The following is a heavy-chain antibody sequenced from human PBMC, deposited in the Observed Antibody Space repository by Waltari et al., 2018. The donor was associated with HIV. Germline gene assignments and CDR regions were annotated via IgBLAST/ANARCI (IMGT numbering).Heavy chain of an antibody. D-gene: IGHD3-3*01. V-gene: IGHV3-7*01. CDR3: ARDFWSGYSLYLDQ. Sequence: EVQLVESGGGLVQPGGSLRLSCAAAGFTFSGYWMSWVRQGPGKGLEWVAKIKQDGSEKDYVDSVKGRFTISRDNAKNSLFLQMNYLRAEDTAVYYCARDFWSGYSLYLDQWGQGILVTVSS. CDR1: GFTFSGYW. CDR2: IKQDGSEK. J-gene: IGHJ4*02.